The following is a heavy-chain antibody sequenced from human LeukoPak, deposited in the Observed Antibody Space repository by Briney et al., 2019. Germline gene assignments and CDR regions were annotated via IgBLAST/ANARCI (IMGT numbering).Heavy chain of an antibody. CDR3: ARAYCSSTSCYTERWFDP. Sequence: PSETLSLTCTVSGYSIISGYSWEWIRQPPGKWLEWIGSFHYSGSTYYNPSLMIRVIISGDTSKKQFSLRLSSVTAADTAVYYCARAYCSSTSCYTERWFDPWGQGTLVTVSS. D-gene: IGHD2-2*02. CDR2: FHYSGST. V-gene: IGHV4-38-2*02. CDR1: GYSIISGYS. J-gene: IGHJ5*02.